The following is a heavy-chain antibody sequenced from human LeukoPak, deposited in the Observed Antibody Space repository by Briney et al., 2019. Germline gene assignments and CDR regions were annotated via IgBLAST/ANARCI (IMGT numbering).Heavy chain of an antibody. CDR3: ARARIDY. J-gene: IGHJ4*02. D-gene: IGHD1-14*01. CDR1: GFTFSSYW. Sequence: PGGSLRLSCVGSGFTFSSYWMTWVRQARGKGLEWVANIKDDGSEKHSVDSVKGRFTISRDNAKNLLYLQMSSLRAEDTAVYYCARARIDYWGQGTLVTVSS. V-gene: IGHV3-7*04. CDR2: IKDDGSEK.